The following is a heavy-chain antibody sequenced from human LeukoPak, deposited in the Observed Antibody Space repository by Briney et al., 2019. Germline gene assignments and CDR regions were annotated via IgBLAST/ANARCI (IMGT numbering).Heavy chain of an antibody. Sequence: PGGSLRLSCATSGFTFSAYSMIWVRQTPGKGLECLSYITSSSDSIHYADSVRGRFTVSRDNAKNSLYLQMNSLRAEDTAVYYCARGSTYYDSSGQVPFDYWGQGTLVTVSS. CDR2: ITSSSDSI. J-gene: IGHJ4*02. D-gene: IGHD3-22*01. V-gene: IGHV3-48*01. CDR3: ARGSTYYDSSGQVPFDY. CDR1: GFTFSAYS.